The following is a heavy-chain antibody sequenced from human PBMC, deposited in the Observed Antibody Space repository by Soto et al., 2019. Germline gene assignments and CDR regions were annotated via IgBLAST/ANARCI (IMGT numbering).Heavy chain of an antibody. J-gene: IGHJ6*03. V-gene: IGHV4-31*03. CDR1: GGSISSGGYY. Sequence: SETLSLTCTVSGGSISSGGYYWSWIRQHPGKGLEWIGYIYYSGSTYYNPSLKSRVTISVDTSKNQFSLKLSSVTAADTAVYYCARDLGEAATRRDYYYYYYMDVWGKGTTVTVSS. CDR2: IYYSGST. D-gene: IGHD2-15*01. CDR3: ARDLGEAATRRDYYYYYYMDV.